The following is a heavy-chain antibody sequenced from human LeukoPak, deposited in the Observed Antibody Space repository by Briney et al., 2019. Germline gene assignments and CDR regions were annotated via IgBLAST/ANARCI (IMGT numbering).Heavy chain of an antibody. CDR1: GFTFSSYW. CDR2: INSDGSST. J-gene: IGHJ6*02. CDR3: AREGTVDPYYYYYGMDV. Sequence: PGGSLRLSCAASGFTFSSYWMHWVRQAPGKGLVWVSRINSDGSSTSYADSVKGRFTISRDNAKNTLYLQMKSLRAEDTAVYYCAREGTVDPYYYYYGMDVWGQGTTVTVSS. D-gene: IGHD1-1*01. V-gene: IGHV3-74*01.